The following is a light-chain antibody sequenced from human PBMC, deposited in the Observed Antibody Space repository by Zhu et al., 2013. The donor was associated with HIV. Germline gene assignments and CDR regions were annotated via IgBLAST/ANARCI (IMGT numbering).Light chain of an antibody. V-gene: IGKV3-20*01. CDR3: QQYGSSPRT. Sequence: ETVMTQSPATLSVFPGERVTLSCRASQSVSSNLAWYQQKPGQAPRLLIYGASTRATGIPDRFSGSGSGTDFTLTISRLEPEDFAVYYCQQYGSSPRTFGQGTKLEIK. CDR2: GAS. CDR1: QSVSSN. J-gene: IGKJ2*01.